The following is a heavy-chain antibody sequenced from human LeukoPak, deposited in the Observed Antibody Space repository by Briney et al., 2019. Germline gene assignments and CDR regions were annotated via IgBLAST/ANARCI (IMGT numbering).Heavy chain of an antibody. D-gene: IGHD4-17*01. J-gene: IGHJ4*02. Sequence: GRSLRLPCAASGFTFSSYAVRWVRQAPGKGLEWVAAISYDGSNKYYADSVKGRFTISRDNSKNTLYLQMNSLRAEDTAVYYCARGGMTTVFPFDYWGQGTLVTVSS. CDR2: ISYDGSNK. CDR1: GFTFSSYA. V-gene: IGHV3-30-3*01. CDR3: ARGGMTTVFPFDY.